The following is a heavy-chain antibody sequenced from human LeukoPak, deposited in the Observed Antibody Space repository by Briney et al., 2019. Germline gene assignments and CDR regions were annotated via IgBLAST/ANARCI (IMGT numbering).Heavy chain of an antibody. CDR1: GFAFSNFA. CDR2: MSGSGYYT. CDR3: AKMEGQRLYDYCMDV. D-gene: IGHD3-3*01. J-gene: IGHJ6*03. V-gene: IGHV3-23*01. Sequence: GGSLRLSSAASGFAFSNFAMSWVRPAPGKGLEWVSAMSGSGYYTYYVESVKGRFTISRDNSKNTLYLHMNSLRADDTAVYYCAKMEGQRLYDYCMDVWGRGTTVTVSS.